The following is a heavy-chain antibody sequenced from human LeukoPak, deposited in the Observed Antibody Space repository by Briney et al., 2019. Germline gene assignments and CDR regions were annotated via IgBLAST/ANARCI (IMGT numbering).Heavy chain of an antibody. D-gene: IGHD3-3*01. Sequence: SETLSLTCTVSGGSISSYYWSWMRQPPGKGLEWIGYIYDSGSTNYNPSLKSRVTISVDTSKNQFSLKLSSVTAADTAVYYCAISFWSGYYHDYWGQGTLVTVSS. CDR3: AISFWSGYYHDY. CDR1: GGSISSYY. CDR2: IYDSGST. J-gene: IGHJ4*02. V-gene: IGHV4-59*08.